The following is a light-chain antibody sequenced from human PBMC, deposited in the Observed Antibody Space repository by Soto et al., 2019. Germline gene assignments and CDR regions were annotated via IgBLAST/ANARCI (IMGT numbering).Light chain of an antibody. J-gene: IGKJ5*01. CDR1: QTVLSY. V-gene: IGKV3-20*01. CDR2: GAS. CDR3: QQPGSSPIP. Sequence: LTQSKATLSFSPGERATVSCRASQTVLSYLAWYQQRPGQTPRLLIYGASSRATGIPDRFSGSGSGTDFTLTISRLEPEDFAVYYCQQPGSSPIPSAQGTRIEIK.